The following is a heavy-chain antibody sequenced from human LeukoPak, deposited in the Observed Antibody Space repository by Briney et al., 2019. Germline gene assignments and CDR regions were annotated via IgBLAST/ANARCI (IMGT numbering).Heavy chain of an antibody. Sequence: GGSLRLSCAASGFTFSNYAMSWVRQAPGKGLEWVSAISGSGGSTYCADSVKGRFTISRDTSKNTLSLQMNSLRVEDTAVYYCAKAPVFTAAIEGIDYWGQGTLVTVSS. V-gene: IGHV3-23*01. J-gene: IGHJ4*02. D-gene: IGHD2-2*01. CDR2: ISGSGGST. CDR1: GFTFSNYA. CDR3: AKAPVFTAAIEGIDY.